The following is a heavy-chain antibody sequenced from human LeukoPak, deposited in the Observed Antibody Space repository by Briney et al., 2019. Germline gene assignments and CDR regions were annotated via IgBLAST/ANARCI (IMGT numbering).Heavy chain of an antibody. V-gene: IGHV3-23*01. J-gene: IGHJ4*02. CDR2: ISGSGGST. CDR1: GFTFSSYA. CDR3: AKESGSYYYFDY. Sequence: RAGGSLRLSCAASGFTFSSYAMSWVRQAPGKGLEWVSAISGSGGSTYNADSVKGRFTISRDNSKNTLYLQMNSLRAEDTAVYYCAKESGSYYYFDYWGQGTLVTVSS. D-gene: IGHD1-26*01.